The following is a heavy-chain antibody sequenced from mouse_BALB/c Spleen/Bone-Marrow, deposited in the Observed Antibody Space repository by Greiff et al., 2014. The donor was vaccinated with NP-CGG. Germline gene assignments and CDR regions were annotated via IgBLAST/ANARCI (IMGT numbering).Heavy chain of an antibody. V-gene: IGHV14-3*02. CDR3: ARYGGRYYAMDY. Sequence: EVQLVESGAEPVKPGASVKLSCTASGFNIKDTYMHWVKQRPEQGLEWIGRIDPANGNTNYDPRFQGKATITADTSSNTAYLQLSSLTSEDTAVYYCARYGGRYYAMDYWGQGTSVTVSS. D-gene: IGHD1-1*01. CDR1: GFNIKDTY. J-gene: IGHJ4*01. CDR2: IDPANGNT.